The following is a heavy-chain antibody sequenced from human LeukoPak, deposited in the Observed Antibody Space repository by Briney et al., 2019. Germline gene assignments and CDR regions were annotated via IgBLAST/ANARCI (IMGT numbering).Heavy chain of an antibody. Sequence: GGSLRLSCAASGLTFSSYGMNWVRQAPGKGLEWVSSIGRTPTYIYYADSVKARFTISRDNAKDSLYLQMNSLRAEDTAVYYCARLTAYNHDYSGRYGLDVWGQGTTVTVSS. V-gene: IGHV3-21*01. D-gene: IGHD3-22*01. J-gene: IGHJ6*02. CDR3: ARLTAYNHDYSGRYGLDV. CDR2: IGRTPTYI. CDR1: GLTFSSYG.